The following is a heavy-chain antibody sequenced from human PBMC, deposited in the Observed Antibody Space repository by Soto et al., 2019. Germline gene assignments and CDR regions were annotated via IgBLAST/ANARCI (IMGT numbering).Heavy chain of an antibody. CDR1: GYAFTTYS. Sequence: QVHLVQSGAEVKKPGASVKVSCKGSGYAFTTYSITWVRQAPGQGLEWMGGISAHNGNTNYAQKLQGRDTVTRDTSTSTAYMEMRILRSDDKAVYYCARGKYGDYGGQGALVTVYS. CDR3: ARGKYGDY. CDR2: ISAHNGNT. D-gene: IGHD2-2*01. J-gene: IGHJ4*02. V-gene: IGHV1-18*01.